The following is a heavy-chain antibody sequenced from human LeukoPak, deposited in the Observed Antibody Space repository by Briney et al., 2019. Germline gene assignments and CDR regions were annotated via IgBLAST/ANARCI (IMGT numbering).Heavy chain of an antibody. CDR3: ARDGIDYSNYFDY. V-gene: IGHV3-30*04. D-gene: IGHD4-11*01. CDR1: GFTFSSYA. CDR2: ISYDGSNK. J-gene: IGHJ4*02. Sequence: GGSLRLSCAASGFTFSSYAMHWVRQAPGKGLEWVAVISYDGSNKYYADSVKGRFTISRDNSKNTLYLQMNSLRAEDTAVYYCARDGIDYSNYFDYWGQGTLVTVSS.